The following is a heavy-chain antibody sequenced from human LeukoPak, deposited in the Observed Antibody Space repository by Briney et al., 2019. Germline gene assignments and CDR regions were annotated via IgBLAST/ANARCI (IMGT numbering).Heavy chain of an antibody. CDR2: ISSSSSYI. J-gene: IGHJ4*02. D-gene: IGHD3-22*01. CDR1: GFTFSSYS. Sequence: GGSLGLSCAASGFTFSSYSMNWVRQAPGKGLEWVSSISSSSSYIYYADSVKGRFTISRDNAKNSLYLQMNSLRAEDTAVYYCARNYDSSGLLDYWGQGTLVTVSS. CDR3: ARNYDSSGLLDY. V-gene: IGHV3-21*01.